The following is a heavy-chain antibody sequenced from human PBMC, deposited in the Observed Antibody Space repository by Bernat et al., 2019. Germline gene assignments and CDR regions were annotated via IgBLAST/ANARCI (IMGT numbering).Heavy chain of an antibody. J-gene: IGHJ4*02. D-gene: IGHD2-15*01. CDR3: ATNAVYCSGSSCSTFHY. CDR1: GFTFSRHW. V-gene: IGHV3-7*02. CDR2: IKEDGSEK. Sequence: EVQLVESGGGLVQPGGSLRLSCEGSGFTFSRHWMTWVRQAPGKGLEWVAAIKEDGSEKNYVDSVKGRFTISRDNAKNSLYLQMNSLRGEDTAVYYCATNAVYCSGSSCSTFHYWGRGTLVTVSS.